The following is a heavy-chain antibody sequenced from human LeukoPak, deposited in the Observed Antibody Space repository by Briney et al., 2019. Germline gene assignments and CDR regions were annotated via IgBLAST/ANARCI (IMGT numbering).Heavy chain of an antibody. J-gene: IGHJ6*02. CDR2: ISSSSSYI. CDR1: GFTFSSYS. V-gene: IGHV3-21*01. Sequence: GGSLRLSCAASGFTFSSYSMNWVRQAPGEGLEWVSSISSSSSYIYYADSVKGRFTISRDNANNSLYLQMNSLRAEDTAVYYCARDWGYYYYYGMDVWGQGTTVAVSS. CDR3: ARDWGYYYYYGMDV. D-gene: IGHD3-16*01.